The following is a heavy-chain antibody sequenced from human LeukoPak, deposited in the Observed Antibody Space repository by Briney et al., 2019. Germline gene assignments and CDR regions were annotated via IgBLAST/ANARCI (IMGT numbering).Heavy chain of an antibody. J-gene: IGHJ4*02. D-gene: IGHD1-26*01. V-gene: IGHV3-7*01. CDR2: IKQDGSEK. CDR1: GFTFTSYW. CDR3: ARDPNSGSYYPFGFDY. Sequence: PGGSLRLSCAASGFTFTSYWMSWVRQAPGKGLEWVANIKQDGSEKYYVGSVKGRFTIPRDNAKNSLYLQMNSLRAEDTAVYYCARDPNSGSYYPFGFDYWGQGTLVTVSS.